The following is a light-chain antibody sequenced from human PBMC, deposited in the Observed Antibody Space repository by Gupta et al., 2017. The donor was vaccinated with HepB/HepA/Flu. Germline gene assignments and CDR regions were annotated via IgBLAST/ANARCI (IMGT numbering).Light chain of an antibody. CDR3: QQRTKWPFT. CDR2: DTS. Sequence: EIVLTQSPATLSLSPGERAILSCRASQSVSSYLAWYQRKPGQPPRLLMYDTSYRATGIPARFSGSGSGTDFTLTISSLEPEDFAVYYCQQRTKWPFTFGPGTKVEIK. J-gene: IGKJ3*01. CDR1: QSVSSY. V-gene: IGKV3-11*01.